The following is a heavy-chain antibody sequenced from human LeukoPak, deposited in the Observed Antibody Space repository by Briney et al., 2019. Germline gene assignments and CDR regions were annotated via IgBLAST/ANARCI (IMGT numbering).Heavy chain of an antibody. CDR2: ISAYNGNT. V-gene: IGHV1-18*01. CDR3: ARDLVLLWFGPSDAFDI. Sequence: ASVKVSCKASGYTFTSYGISWVRQAPGQGLEWMGWISAYNGNTNYAQKLQGRVTMTTDTSTSTAYMELRSLRSDDTAVYYCARDLVLLWFGPSDAFDIWGQGTMVTVSS. J-gene: IGHJ3*02. D-gene: IGHD3-10*01. CDR1: GYTFTSYG.